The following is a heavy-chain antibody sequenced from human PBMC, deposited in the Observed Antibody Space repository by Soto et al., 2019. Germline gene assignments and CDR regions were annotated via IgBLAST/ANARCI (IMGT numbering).Heavy chain of an antibody. CDR3: AREPSEFSSYYYYGMDV. D-gene: IGHD6-13*01. Sequence: PGGSLRLSCAASGFTFSSYSMNWVRQAPGKGLEWVSSISSSSSYIYYADSMKGRFTISRDNAKNSLYLQMNSLRAEGTAVYYCAREPSEFSSYYYYGMDVWGQGTTVTVSS. V-gene: IGHV3-21*01. CDR1: GFTFSSYS. J-gene: IGHJ6*02. CDR2: ISSSSSYI.